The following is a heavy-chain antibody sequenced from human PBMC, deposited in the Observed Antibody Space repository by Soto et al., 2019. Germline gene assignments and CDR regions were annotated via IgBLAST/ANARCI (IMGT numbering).Heavy chain of an antibody. V-gene: IGHV5-10-1*03. CDR2: IDPRDSFT. Sequence: EVQLVQSGTEVKKPGESLRISCKGSGYSFITHWINWVRQMPGKGLDWMGRIDPRDSFTDYSPSFQGHVSISVDKSIGTAYLQWSSLKASDTAMYFCARRGNGMDVWGQGTTVTVSS. D-gene: IGHD3-16*01. CDR3: ARRGNGMDV. J-gene: IGHJ6*02. CDR1: GYSFITHW.